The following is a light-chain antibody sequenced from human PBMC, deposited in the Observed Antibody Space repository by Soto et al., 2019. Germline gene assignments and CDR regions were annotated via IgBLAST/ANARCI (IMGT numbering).Light chain of an antibody. V-gene: IGKV3-20*01. CDR3: QQYGNSPKLT. Sequence: EIVLTQSPGTLSLSPGERATLSCRASQSVNSRYLAWYQQKSGQAPRLLIFGASSRATGIPDRFSGSGSGTDFTLTISRLEPEDFAVYYCQQYGNSPKLTFGGGTKVEIK. J-gene: IGKJ4*01. CDR2: GAS. CDR1: QSVNSRY.